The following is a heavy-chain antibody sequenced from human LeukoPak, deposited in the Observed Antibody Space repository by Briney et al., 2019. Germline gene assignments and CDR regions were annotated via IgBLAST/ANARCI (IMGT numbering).Heavy chain of an antibody. Sequence: ASVKVSCKASGYTFTGCYMHWVRQAPGQGLEWMGWMNPNSGNTGYAQKFQGRVTITRNTSISTAYMELSSLRSEDTAVYYCAMCLSGYYLGFDYWGQGTLVTVSS. V-gene: IGHV1-8*03. CDR2: MNPNSGNT. CDR1: GYTFTGCY. J-gene: IGHJ4*02. CDR3: AMCLSGYYLGFDY. D-gene: IGHD3-3*01.